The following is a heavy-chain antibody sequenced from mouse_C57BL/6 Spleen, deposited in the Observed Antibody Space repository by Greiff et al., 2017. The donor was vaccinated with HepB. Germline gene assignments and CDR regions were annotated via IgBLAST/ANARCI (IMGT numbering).Heavy chain of an antibody. CDR2: IYPGSGNT. J-gene: IGHJ2*01. V-gene: IGHV1-76*01. D-gene: IGHD1-1*01. CDR1: GYTFTDYY. Sequence: QVQLQQSGAELVRPGASVKLSCKASGYTFTDYYINWVKQRPGQGLEWIARIYPGSGNTYYNEKFKGKATLTAEKSSSTAYMQLSSLTSEDSAVYFCARGGIYTTVVPFDYWGQGTTLTVSS. CDR3: ARGGIYTTVVPFDY.